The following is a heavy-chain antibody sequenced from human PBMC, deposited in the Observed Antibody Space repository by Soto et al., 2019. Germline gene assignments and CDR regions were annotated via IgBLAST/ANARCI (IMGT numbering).Heavy chain of an antibody. CDR3: ARDASYNWNYWFDP. CDR1: GGSISSYY. D-gene: IGHD1-7*01. J-gene: IGHJ5*02. V-gene: IGHV4-4*07. CDR2: IYTSGST. Sequence: SETLSLTCTVSGGSISSYYWSWIRQPAGKGLEWIWRIYTSGSTNYNPSLKSRVTMSVDTSKNQFSLKLSSVTAADTAVYYCARDASYNWNYWFDPWGQGTLVTVSS.